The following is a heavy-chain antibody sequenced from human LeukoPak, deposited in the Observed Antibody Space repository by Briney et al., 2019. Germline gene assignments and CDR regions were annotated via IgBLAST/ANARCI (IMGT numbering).Heavy chain of an antibody. D-gene: IGHD3-9*01. CDR2: IYYSGST. CDR3: ARDVGILTGYPYDY. Sequence: SETLSLTCTVSGGSISSSSYYWGWIRQPPGKGLEWIGSIYYSGSTYYNPSLKSRVTISVDTSKNQFSLKLSSVTAADTAVYYCARDVGILTGYPYDYWGQGNLVTVSS. J-gene: IGHJ4*02. V-gene: IGHV4-39*07. CDR1: GGSISSSSYY.